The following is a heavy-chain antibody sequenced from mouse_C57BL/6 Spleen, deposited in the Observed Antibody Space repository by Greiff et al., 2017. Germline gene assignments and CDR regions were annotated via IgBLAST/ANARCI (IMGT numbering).Heavy chain of an antibody. J-gene: IGHJ1*03. CDR1: GYTFTSYW. CDR2: IDPSDSET. V-gene: IGHV1-52*01. D-gene: IGHD2-1*01. Sequence: QVQLQQPGAELVRPGSSVKLSCKASGYTFTSYWMHWVKQRPIQGLEWIGNIDPSDSETHYNQKFKDKATLTVDKSSSTAYMQLSSLTSEDSAVXYCARDGNGYFDVWGTGTTVTVSS. CDR3: ARDGNGYFDV.